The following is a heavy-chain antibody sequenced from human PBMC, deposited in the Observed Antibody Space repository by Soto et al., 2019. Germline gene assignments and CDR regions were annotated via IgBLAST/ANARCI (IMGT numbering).Heavy chain of an antibody. CDR2: ISYDGSNK. V-gene: IGHV3-30-3*01. CDR1: GFTFSSYA. CDR3: ARVKTGYSYATMDY. D-gene: IGHD5-18*01. Sequence: QVQLVESGGGVVQPGRSLRLSCAASGFTFSSYAMHWVRQAPGKGLEWVAVISYDGSNKYYADSVKGRFTISRDNSKNTLYLQMNSLSAEETAVYYCARVKTGYSYATMDYWGQGTLVTVSS. J-gene: IGHJ4*02.